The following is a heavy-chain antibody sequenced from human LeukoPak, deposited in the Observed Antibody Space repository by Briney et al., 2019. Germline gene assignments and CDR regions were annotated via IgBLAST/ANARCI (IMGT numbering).Heavy chain of an antibody. V-gene: IGHV3-66*01. Sequence: GGSLRLSCAASGFAVSSTSMSWVRQPPGKGLEWVSVIYSGGHAIYSDYAKGRCTISRDSSENMVHLQLTSLRAEDTAVYYCARGHDYGDYGAFAYYVDYWGEGTLVTVSS. CDR2: IYSGGHA. D-gene: IGHD4-17*01. CDR3: ARGHDYGDYGAFAYYVDY. J-gene: IGHJ4*02. CDR1: GFAVSSTS.